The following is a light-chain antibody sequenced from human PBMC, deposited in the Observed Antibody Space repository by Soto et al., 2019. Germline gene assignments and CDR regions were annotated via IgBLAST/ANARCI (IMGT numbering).Light chain of an antibody. CDR2: DAS. CDR3: QQYNSYWT. J-gene: IGKJ1*01. CDR1: QSISSW. V-gene: IGKV1-5*01. Sequence: DIQMTQSPSTLSASVGDRVTITCRASQSISSWLAWYQQKPGKAPKLLIYDASNLESGVPSRFSGSGSGTEFTLTISGLQPGDSATYYCQQYNSYWTFAQGTKVDIK.